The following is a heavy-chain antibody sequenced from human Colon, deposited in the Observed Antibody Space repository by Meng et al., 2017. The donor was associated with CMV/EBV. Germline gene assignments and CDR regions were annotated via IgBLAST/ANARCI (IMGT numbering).Heavy chain of an antibody. Sequence: ASVKVSCKASGYTLTTYYMHWVRQAPGQGLEWMGMINPSGGSTTYAQNFQGRLTVTRDTSISTVYMELSRLTSDDTAVYYCARDQNSDNSHYYDSSGYYGWGQGTLVTVSS. V-gene: IGHV1-2*02. D-gene: IGHD3-22*01. CDR2: INPSGGST. CDR1: GYTLTTYY. J-gene: IGHJ4*02. CDR3: ARDQNSDNSHYYDSSGYYG.